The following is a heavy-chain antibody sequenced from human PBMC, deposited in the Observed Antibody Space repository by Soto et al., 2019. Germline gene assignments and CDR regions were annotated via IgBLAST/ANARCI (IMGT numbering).Heavy chain of an antibody. Sequence: QVQLVESGGGVVQPGRSLRLSCAASGFTFSSYGMHWVRQAPGKGLEWVAVIWYDGSNKYYADSVKGRFTISRDNSKNTLYLQMNSLSAEDTAVYYCARGIAASPVLAAGPWGVWGQGTLVTVSS. CDR1: GFTFSSYG. V-gene: IGHV3-33*01. CDR3: ARGIAASPVLAAGPWGV. J-gene: IGHJ4*02. CDR2: IWYDGSNK. D-gene: IGHD6-6*01.